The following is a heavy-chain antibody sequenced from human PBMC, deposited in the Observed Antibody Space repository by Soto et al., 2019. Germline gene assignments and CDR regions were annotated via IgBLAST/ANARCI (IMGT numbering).Heavy chain of an antibody. CDR1: GGSISSYY. J-gene: IGHJ4*02. Sequence: SETLSLTCTVSGGSISSYYWSWIRQPPGKGLEWIGYIYYSGSTNYNPSLKSRVTISVDTSKNQFSLKLSSVTAADTAVYYCARGLLRFLECPLGYWGQGTLVTAPQ. D-gene: IGHD3-3*01. V-gene: IGHV4-59*01. CDR2: IYYSGST. CDR3: ARGLLRFLECPLGY.